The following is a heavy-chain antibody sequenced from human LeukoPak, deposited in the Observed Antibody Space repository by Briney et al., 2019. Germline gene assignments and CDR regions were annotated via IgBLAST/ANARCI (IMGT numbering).Heavy chain of an antibody. CDR2: ISYDGSNK. CDR1: GFTFSSYG. D-gene: IGHD2-2*01. Sequence: PGRSLRLSCAASGFTFSSYGMHWVRQAPGKGLGWVAVISYDGSNKYYADSVKGRFTISRDNSKNTLYLQMNSLRAEDTAVYYCAKVKRYCSSTSCYGVGYYYYGMDVWGQGTTVTVSS. J-gene: IGHJ6*02. CDR3: AKVKRYCSSTSCYGVGYYYYGMDV. V-gene: IGHV3-30*18.